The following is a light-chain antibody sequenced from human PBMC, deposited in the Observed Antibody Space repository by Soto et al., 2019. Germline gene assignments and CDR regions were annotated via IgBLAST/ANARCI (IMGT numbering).Light chain of an antibody. CDR2: AAS. Sequence: DIQMTQSPSSLSASVGDRVTITCRTSQSIYSYLSWYQHKPGKAPKLLIFAASSLQSGVPSTFSGSGSGTDFTLTISNLQPEDFATYYCQQSYSSPHTFGGGTKVEIK. J-gene: IGKJ4*01. CDR1: QSIYSY. CDR3: QQSYSSPHT. V-gene: IGKV1-39*01.